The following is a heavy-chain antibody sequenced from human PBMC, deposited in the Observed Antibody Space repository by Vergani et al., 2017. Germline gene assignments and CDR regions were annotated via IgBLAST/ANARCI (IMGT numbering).Heavy chain of an antibody. J-gene: IGHJ4*02. CDR1: GGSISSYY. CDR2: IYYSGST. D-gene: IGHD3-3*01. V-gene: IGHV4-59*08. Sequence: QVQLQESGPGLVTPSETLSLTCTVSGGSISSYYWSWIRQPPGKGLDWIGYIYYSGSTNYNPSLNSRVTISVDTSKNQFSLKLSSVTAADTAVYYCARSRVXYYDFWSGYYRGADFDYWGQGTLVTVSS. CDR3: ARSRVXYYDFWSGYYRGADFDY.